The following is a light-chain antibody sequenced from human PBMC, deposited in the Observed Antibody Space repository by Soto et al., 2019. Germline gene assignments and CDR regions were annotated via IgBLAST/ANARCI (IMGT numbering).Light chain of an antibody. CDR2: GNS. J-gene: IGLJ2*01. Sequence: QPVLTQPPSVSGAPGQMVTISCTGSSSNIGAGYDVHWYQQLPGTAPKLLIYGNSNRPSGVPDRFSGSKSGTSASLAITGLQAEDEADYYCQSYDSSLSGRVVFGGGTKLTVL. CDR3: QSYDSSLSGRVV. V-gene: IGLV1-40*01. CDR1: SSNIGAGYD.